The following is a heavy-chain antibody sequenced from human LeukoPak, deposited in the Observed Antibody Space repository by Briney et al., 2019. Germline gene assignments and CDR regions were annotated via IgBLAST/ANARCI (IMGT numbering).Heavy chain of an antibody. Sequence: GGSLRLSCAASGFTFSSYEMNWVRQAPGKGLEWVSYISSSGSTIYYADSVKGRFTISRDNSKNTLYLQMNSLRVDDTAVYYCAKDRGYSSSDYWGQGTLVTVSS. CDR3: AKDRGYSSSDY. CDR2: ISSSGSTI. V-gene: IGHV3-48*03. J-gene: IGHJ4*02. CDR1: GFTFSSYE. D-gene: IGHD6-6*01.